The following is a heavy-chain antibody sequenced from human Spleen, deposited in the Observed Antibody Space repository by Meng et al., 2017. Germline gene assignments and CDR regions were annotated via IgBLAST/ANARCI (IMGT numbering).Heavy chain of an antibody. D-gene: IGHD1-26*01. Sequence: GESLKISCTTSGFTFRNYGLSWFRQAPGKGLEWVGFITTKAYGGTTEYAASVKGRFTVSRDDSESTLYVQMNSLKTEDTAMYFCARVRLGPPVLKYFDYWGQGTPVTVSS. CDR2: ITTKAYGGTT. J-gene: IGHJ4*02. V-gene: IGHV3-49*03. CDR1: GFTFRNYG. CDR3: ARVRLGPPVLKYFDY.